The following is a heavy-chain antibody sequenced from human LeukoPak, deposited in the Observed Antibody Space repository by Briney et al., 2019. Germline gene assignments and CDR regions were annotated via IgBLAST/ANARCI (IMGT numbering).Heavy chain of an antibody. CDR2: IYPGDSDT. CDR3: AREHLGDYDDRGYFDY. J-gene: IGHJ4*02. CDR1: GYSFTSYW. D-gene: IGHD4-17*01. V-gene: IGHV5-51*01. Sequence: GESLKISCKGSGYSFTSYWIGWVRQVPGKGLEWMGIIYPGDSDTRYSPSFQGQVTISADKSISTAYLQWSSLKASDTAMYYCAREHLGDYDDRGYFDYWGQGTLVTVSS.